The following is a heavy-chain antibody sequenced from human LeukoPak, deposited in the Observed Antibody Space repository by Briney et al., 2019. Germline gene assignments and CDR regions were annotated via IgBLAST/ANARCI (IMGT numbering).Heavy chain of an antibody. D-gene: IGHD5-18*01. V-gene: IGHV4-31*03. Sequence: PSQTLSLTCTVSGGSISSCGYYWSWIRQHPGKGLEWIGYICYSGSTYYNPSLKIRVTISVATSKYQFSLKLSAVTAADTAVYYCARLSFGRGYSYGRDAFDIRGQGKLVTVSS. CDR1: GGSISSCGYY. J-gene: IGHJ3*02. CDR2: ICYSGST. CDR3: ARLSFGRGYSYGRDAFDI.